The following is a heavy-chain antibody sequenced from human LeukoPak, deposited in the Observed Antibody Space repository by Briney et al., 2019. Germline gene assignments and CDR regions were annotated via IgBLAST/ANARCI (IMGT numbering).Heavy chain of an antibody. J-gene: IGHJ6*03. CDR2: IDPGDSHT. CDR1: GYSFASYW. CDR3: ARQAMSLGYYDVLTGDHMDV. V-gene: IGHV5-51*01. Sequence: GESLKISCKVSGYSFASYWIGWVRQTPGKGLELMGIIDPGDSHTRYSPSFQGQVTISVDKSISTAYLQWSSLKASDTAMYYCARQAMSLGYYDVLTGDHMDVWGTGTTVIVSS. D-gene: IGHD3-9*01.